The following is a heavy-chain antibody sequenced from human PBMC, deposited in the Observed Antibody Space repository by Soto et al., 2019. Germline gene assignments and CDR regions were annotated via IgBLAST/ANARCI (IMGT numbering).Heavy chain of an antibody. CDR3: ARAGGYVDSYLSGFNY. V-gene: IGHV4-34*01. J-gene: IGHJ4*02. CDR1: GGSLRGYN. Sequence: SETLSLTCAVSGGSLRGYNWNWIRQSPGKGLEWIGEINHGVTTNYNPSLNSRVIISVDTSKNQFSLKLNSVSAGDTAVYYCARAGGYVDSYLSGFNYWGQGALVAVSS. CDR2: INHGVTT. D-gene: IGHD3-10*01.